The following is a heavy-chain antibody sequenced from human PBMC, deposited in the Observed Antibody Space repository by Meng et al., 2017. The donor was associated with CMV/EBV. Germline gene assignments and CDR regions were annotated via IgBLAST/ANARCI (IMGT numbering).Heavy chain of an antibody. D-gene: IGHD6-6*01. CDR3: ARDSLGSSSHYYYYGMDV. V-gene: IGHV1-18*01. CDR1: GYTFTSYG. J-gene: IGHJ6*02. Sequence: ASVKVSCKASGYTFTSYGISWVRQAPGQGLEWMGWISAYNGNTNYAQKLQGRVTMTTDTSTSTACMELRSLRSDDTAVYYCARDSLGSSSHYYYYGMDVWGQGTTVTVSS. CDR2: ISAYNGNT.